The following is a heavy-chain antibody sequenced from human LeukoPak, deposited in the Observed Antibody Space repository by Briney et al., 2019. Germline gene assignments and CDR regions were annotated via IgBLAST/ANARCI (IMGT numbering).Heavy chain of an antibody. J-gene: IGHJ1*01. CDR1: GFTFSSYA. CDR2: ISYDGGEK. D-gene: IGHD2-21*01. CDR3: GAGPADCGKDCNTIHRYYQH. V-gene: IGHV3-30-3*01. Sequence: PGGSLRLSCAASGFTFSSYAMHWVRQAPGKGLEWVAVISYDGGEKYYADSVKGRFTISRDNSMNSLYLQMNSLRAEDTAVYYCGAGPADCGKDCNTIHRYYQHWGQGTLVTVSS.